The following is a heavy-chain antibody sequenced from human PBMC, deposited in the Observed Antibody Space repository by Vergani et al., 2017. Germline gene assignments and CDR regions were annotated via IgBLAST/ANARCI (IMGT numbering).Heavy chain of an antibody. CDR1: GGSISSSSYY. J-gene: IGHJ4*02. CDR3: ARRAAAGSFLSFDY. Sequence: QLQLQESGPGLVKPSETLSLTCTVSGGSISSSSYYWGWIRQPPGKGLEWIGSIYYSGSTYYNPSRKSRVTISVDTSKNQFSLKLSSVTAADTAVYYCARRAAAGSFLSFDYWGQGTLVTVSS. CDR2: IYYSGST. V-gene: IGHV4-39*01. D-gene: IGHD6-13*01.